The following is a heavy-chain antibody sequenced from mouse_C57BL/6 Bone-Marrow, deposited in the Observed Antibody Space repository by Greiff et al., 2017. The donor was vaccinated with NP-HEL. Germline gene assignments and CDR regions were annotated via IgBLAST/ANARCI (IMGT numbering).Heavy chain of an antibody. V-gene: IGHV1-26*01. J-gene: IGHJ2*01. CDR2: INPNNGGT. CDR1: GYTFTDYY. Sequence: EVQLHQSGPELVKPGASVKISCKASGYTFTDYYMNWVKQSHGKSLEWIGDINPNNGGTSYNQKFKGKATLTVDKFSSTAYMELRSLTSEDSAVYYCAIGSPFDYWGQGTTLTVSS. D-gene: IGHD1-1*01. CDR3: AIGSPFDY.